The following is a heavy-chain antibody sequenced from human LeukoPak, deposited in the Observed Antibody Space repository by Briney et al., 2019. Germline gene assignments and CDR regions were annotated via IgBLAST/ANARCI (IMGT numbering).Heavy chain of an antibody. J-gene: IGHJ5*02. CDR1: GYTFTTYG. CDR2: ISAYNGNT. Sequence: GASVKVSCKASGYTFTTYGISWVRQAPGQGLEWMGWISAYNGNTNYAQKLQGRVTMTTDTSTSTAYMELRSLRSDDTAVYYCARDFVPIAAAGTVWFDPWGQGTLVTVSS. CDR3: ARDFVPIAAAGTVWFDP. V-gene: IGHV1-18*01. D-gene: IGHD6-13*01.